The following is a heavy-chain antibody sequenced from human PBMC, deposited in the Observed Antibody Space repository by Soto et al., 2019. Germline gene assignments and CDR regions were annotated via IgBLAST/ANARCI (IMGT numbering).Heavy chain of an antibody. CDR1: GGSISSSSYY. CDR2: IYYSGST. D-gene: IGHD6-19*01. V-gene: IGHV4-39*01. CDR3: ARQGRAVAGNYYYYGMDV. J-gene: IGHJ6*02. Sequence: PSETLSLTCTVSGGSISSSSYYWGWIRQPPVKGLEWIGSIYYSGSTYYNPPLKSRVTIFVDTSKNQFSLKLSSVTAADTAVYYCARQGRAVAGNYYYYGMDVWGQGTTVTVSS.